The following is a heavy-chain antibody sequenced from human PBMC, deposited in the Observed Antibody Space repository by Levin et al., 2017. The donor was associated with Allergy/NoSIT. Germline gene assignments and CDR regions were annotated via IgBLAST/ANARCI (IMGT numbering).Heavy chain of an antibody. D-gene: IGHD3-10*01. Sequence: GGSLRLSCAASGFTFSSYSMNWVRQAPGKGLEWVSSISSSSSYIYYADSVKGRFTISRDNAKNSLYLQMNSLRAEDTAVYYCARAKKITMVRGALEDWFDPWGQGTLVTVSS. V-gene: IGHV3-21*01. CDR3: ARAKKITMVRGALEDWFDP. J-gene: IGHJ5*02. CDR2: ISSSSSYI. CDR1: GFTFSSYS.